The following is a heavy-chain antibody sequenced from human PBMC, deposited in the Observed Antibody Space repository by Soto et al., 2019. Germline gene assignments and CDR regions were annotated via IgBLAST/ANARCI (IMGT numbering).Heavy chain of an antibody. V-gene: IGHV1-3*01. J-gene: IGHJ4*02. D-gene: IGHD1-26*01. CDR2: INAGNGNT. CDR3: ARAQGGYSGSYRFDY. Sequence: QVQLVQSGAEVKKPGASVKVSCKASGYTFTSYAMHWVRQAPGQRLEWMGWINAGNGNTKYSQKFQGRVTITRDTSASTAYMELSSLTSEDTAVYYWARAQGGYSGSYRFDYWGQGPLVTVSS. CDR1: GYTFTSYA.